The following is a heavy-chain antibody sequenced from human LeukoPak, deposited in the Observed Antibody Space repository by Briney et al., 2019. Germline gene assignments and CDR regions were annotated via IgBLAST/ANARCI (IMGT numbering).Heavy chain of an antibody. Sequence: GGSLRLSCAASGFTFSSYAMSWARQAPGKGLEWVSAISGSGGSTYYADSVKGRFTISRDNSKNTLYLKMNSLRAEDTAVYYCAKPSREGFTIVVVIDPRAGDYFDYWGQGTAVTVSS. CDR2: ISGSGGST. CDR1: GFTFSSYA. V-gene: IGHV3-23*01. CDR3: AKPSREGFTIVVVIDPRAGDYFDY. J-gene: IGHJ4*02. D-gene: IGHD3-22*01.